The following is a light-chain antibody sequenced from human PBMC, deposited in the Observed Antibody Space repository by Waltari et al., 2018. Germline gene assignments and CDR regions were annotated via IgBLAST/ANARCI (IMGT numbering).Light chain of an antibody. CDR2: DVT. CDR1: SSDVGGYNF. J-gene: IGLJ1*01. CDR3: CSYAGSSHV. V-gene: IGLV2-11*01. Sequence: QSALTQPRSVSGSPGQSVTISCSGTSSDVGGYNFSSGYQHHPGKAPKLMIYDVTKRPSGVPDRFSGSKSGNTASLTISGLQAEDEADYYCCSYAGSSHVFGTGTKVTVL.